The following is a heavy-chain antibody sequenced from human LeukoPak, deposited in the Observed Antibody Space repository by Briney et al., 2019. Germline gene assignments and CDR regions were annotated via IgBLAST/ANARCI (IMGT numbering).Heavy chain of an antibody. CDR1: GFTVSSYA. CDR2: VRGRDDST. J-gene: IGHJ4*02. D-gene: IGHD2-2*03. CDR3: AKDGYCTTVTCYGWLDY. Sequence: GGSPRLSCVASGFTVSSYAMSWVRLAPGKGQELVTGVRGRDDSTFYADSVRGRFTISRDNSRNTLYLQMDSLRAEDTAVYYCAKDGYCTTVTCYGWLDYWGLGTLVTVSS. V-gene: IGHV3-23*01.